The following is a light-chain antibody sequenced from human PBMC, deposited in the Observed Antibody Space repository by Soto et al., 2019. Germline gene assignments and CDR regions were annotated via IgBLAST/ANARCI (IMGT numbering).Light chain of an antibody. J-gene: IGKJ4*01. V-gene: IGKV3-11*01. CDR1: QSVSSY. CDR3: QQRYNWRPV. Sequence: DIVLTQSPATLSLSPGERATLSCRASQSVSSYLAWYQQRPGQAPRLLIYDASNRATGIPARFSGSGSGTDFTLTISSLEPEDFAVYYCQQRYNWRPVFGGGTKVEIK. CDR2: DAS.